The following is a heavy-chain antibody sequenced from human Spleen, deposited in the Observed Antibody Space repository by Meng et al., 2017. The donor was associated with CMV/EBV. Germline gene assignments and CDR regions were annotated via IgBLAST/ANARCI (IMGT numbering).Heavy chain of an antibody. J-gene: IGHJ6*02. CDR2: IHPHRGDT. D-gene: IGHD2-15*01. CDR1: GYTFTAHY. Sequence: ASVKVSCKASGYTFTAHYFHWVRQAPGQGLEWMGWIHPHRGDTNYAQQFQGRVTLTRDTSINTGYMELTRLTSDDTAVYYCARGLGYCSGGSCYYYYYYGMDVWGQGTTVTVSS. CDR3: ARGLGYCSGGSCYYYYYYGMDV. V-gene: IGHV1-2*02.